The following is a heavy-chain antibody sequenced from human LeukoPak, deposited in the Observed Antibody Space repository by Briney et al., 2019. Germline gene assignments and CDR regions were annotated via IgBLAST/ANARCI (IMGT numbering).Heavy chain of an antibody. Sequence: ASVNVSCKASGYTFTGYYMHGVRQAPGQGLEGMGWINPNSWGTNYAQKFQGRVTMTRDKSISTAYMELSRLRSDDTAVYYCARVQVVAADYWGQGTLVTVSS. V-gene: IGHV1-2*02. CDR3: ARVQVVAADY. CDR1: GYTFTGYY. J-gene: IGHJ4*02. CDR2: INPNSWGT. D-gene: IGHD2-15*01.